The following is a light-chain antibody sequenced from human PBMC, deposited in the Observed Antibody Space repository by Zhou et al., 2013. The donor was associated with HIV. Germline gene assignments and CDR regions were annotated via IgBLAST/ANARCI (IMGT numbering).Light chain of an antibody. V-gene: IGKV1-39*01. J-gene: IGKJ2*01. CDR3: QQSYSTPYT. CDR2: DAS. CDR1: QDISNY. Sequence: DIQMTQSPSSLSASVGDRVTITCQASQDISNYLNWYQQKPGKAPKFLIYDASNLETGVPSRFSGSGSGTDFTLTISSLQPEDFATYYCQQSYSTPYTFGQGTKLEIK.